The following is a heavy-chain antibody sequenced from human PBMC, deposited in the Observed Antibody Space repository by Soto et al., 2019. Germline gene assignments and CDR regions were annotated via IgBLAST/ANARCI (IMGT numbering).Heavy chain of an antibody. CDR3: ARYCSGGSCSIISYYYVMDV. Sequence: ASVKVSCKASGYTFTSYGISWVRQAPGQGLEWMGWISAYNGNTNYAQKLQGRVTMTTDTSTSTAYMELRSLRSDDTAVYYCARYCSGGSCSIISYYYVMDVWGQGTTVTVS. D-gene: IGHD2-15*01. V-gene: IGHV1-18*01. J-gene: IGHJ6*02. CDR1: GYTFTSYG. CDR2: ISAYNGNT.